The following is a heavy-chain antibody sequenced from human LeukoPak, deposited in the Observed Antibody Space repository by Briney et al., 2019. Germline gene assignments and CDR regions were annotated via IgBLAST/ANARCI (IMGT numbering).Heavy chain of an antibody. V-gene: IGHV4-31*03. CDR1: GGSISNVNYY. CDR3: ARASGSGDYYVFDY. CDR2: SYYSGST. J-gene: IGHJ4*02. D-gene: IGHD3-22*01. Sequence: PSETLSLTCTVSGGSISNVNYYWSWIRQHPGKGLEWIGYSYYSGSTYYNPSLKSRVSISVDTSKNQFPLKLSSLTAADTAMYYCARASGSGDYYVFDYWGQGTLVTVSS.